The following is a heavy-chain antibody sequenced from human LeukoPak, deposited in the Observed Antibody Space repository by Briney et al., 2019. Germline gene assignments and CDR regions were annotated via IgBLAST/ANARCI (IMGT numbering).Heavy chain of an antibody. CDR3: ARVPSGCSSTSCYVFDY. CDR1: GGSISSISYY. V-gene: IGHV4-39*07. Sequence: SETLSLTCTVSGGSISSISYYWGWIRQPPGKGLGWIGSIYYSGSTYYNPSLKSRVTISVDTSKNQFSLKLSSVTAADTAVYYCARVPSGCSSTSCYVFDYWGRGTLVTVSS. D-gene: IGHD2-2*01. CDR2: IYYSGST. J-gene: IGHJ4*02.